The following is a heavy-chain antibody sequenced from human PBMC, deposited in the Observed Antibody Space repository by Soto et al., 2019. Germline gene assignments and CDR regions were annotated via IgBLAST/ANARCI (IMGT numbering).Heavy chain of an antibody. J-gene: IGHJ3*02. CDR3: ARGGGVGVAGSAAFDM. V-gene: IGHV1-2*02. CDR2: INPATGAA. Sequence: QLHLVQSGAVVKKPGASVTVSCSASGYPVTAYYMHWVRQAPGRGLEWMGGINPATGAAKDTQTFRGRATRTRAPSTSTVLMELSGLASADRAGFYCARGGGVGVAGSAAFDMWGQGTWVTVSS. D-gene: IGHD3-3*01. CDR1: GYPVTAYY.